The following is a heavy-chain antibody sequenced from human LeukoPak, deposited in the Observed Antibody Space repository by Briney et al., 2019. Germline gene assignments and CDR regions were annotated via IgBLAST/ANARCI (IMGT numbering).Heavy chain of an antibody. CDR1: GFTFSSYA. V-gene: IGHV3-23*01. CDR2: ISGSGGST. D-gene: IGHD3-22*01. J-gene: IGHJ4*02. CDR3: AKDLYYYGSSGYSVDLDY. Sequence: GGSLRLSCAASGFTFSSYAMSWVRQAPGKGLEWVSAISGSGGSTYYADSVKGRFTISRDNSKNTLYLQMNSLRAEDTAVYYCAKDLYYYGSSGYSVDLDYWGQGTLVTVSS.